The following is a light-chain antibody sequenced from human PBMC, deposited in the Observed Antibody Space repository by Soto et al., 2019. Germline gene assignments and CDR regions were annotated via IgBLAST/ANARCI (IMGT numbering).Light chain of an antibody. J-gene: IGKJ3*01. V-gene: IGKV1-5*03. Sequence: DIQMTQSPSTLSASVGDRATLTCRASQSITTWLAWYQQKPGKAPKLLIYRASSFESGVPSRFSGSGSGTEFTLTISRLQPDDFATYYCQHYATYSGTFGPGTKLDIK. CDR3: QHYATYSGT. CDR2: RAS. CDR1: QSITTW.